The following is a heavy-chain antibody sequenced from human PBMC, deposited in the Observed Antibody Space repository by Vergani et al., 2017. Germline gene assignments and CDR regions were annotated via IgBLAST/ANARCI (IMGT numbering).Heavy chain of an antibody. J-gene: IGHJ4*02. V-gene: IGHV4-34*01. CDR2: INHSGST. Sequence: QVQLQQWGAGLLKPSETLSLTCAVYGGSFSGYYWSWIRQPPGKGLEWIGEINHSGSTNYNPSLKSRVTISVDTSKNQFSLKLSSVTAADTAVDYCARRRGWYRIVVDYWGQGTLVTVSS. CDR3: ARRRGWYRIVVDY. D-gene: IGHD6-19*01. CDR1: GGSFSGYY.